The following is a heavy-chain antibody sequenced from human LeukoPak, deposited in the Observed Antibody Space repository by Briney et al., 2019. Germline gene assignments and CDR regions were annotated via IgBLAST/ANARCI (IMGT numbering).Heavy chain of an antibody. V-gene: IGHV4-4*02. CDR2: VHLDGRT. CDR1: GGSVSSTNW. D-gene: IGHD6-25*01. J-gene: IGHJ4*02. Sequence: SETLSLTCGVSGGSVSSTNWWAWVRQPPGKGLEWIGEVHLDGRTNFNPSLKSRLTMSVDLSENHVSLKLTSVTAADTAVYYCAREGGFYRPLDYSGQGTLVTVSS. CDR3: AREGGFYRPLDY.